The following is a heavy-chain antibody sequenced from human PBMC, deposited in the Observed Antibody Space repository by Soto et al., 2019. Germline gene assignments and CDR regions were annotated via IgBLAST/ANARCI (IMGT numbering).Heavy chain of an antibody. J-gene: IGHJ4*02. CDR1: GFTLSSYD. D-gene: IGHD1-26*01. CDR3: VNEEIVVVGGFDY. CDR2: ISRKGNNI. Sequence: GGSLRLSCSASGFTLSSYDMHWVRQAPGKGLEYVSGISRKGNNIYYADSVKGRFTISRDTFKDTLFLQMTSLRAEDTALYYCVNEEIVVVGGFDYWGQGTLVTVSS. V-gene: IGHV3-64D*06.